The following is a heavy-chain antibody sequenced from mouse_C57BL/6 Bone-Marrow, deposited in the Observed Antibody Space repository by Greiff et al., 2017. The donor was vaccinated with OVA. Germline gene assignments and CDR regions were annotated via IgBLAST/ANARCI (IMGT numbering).Heavy chain of an antibody. CDR1: GFPLTSYG. J-gene: IGHJ2*01. V-gene: IGHV2-2*01. Sequence: QVQLKESGPGLVQPSQSLSITCTVSGFPLTSYGVHWVRQSPGKGLEWLGLLWSGGSTDYNAAFISRLSISMDMSKCQVFLKMNSLQAYYTAIYYCARNNILLSYFDYWGQGTTLTVSS. CDR2: LWSGGST. CDR3: ARNNILLSYFDY.